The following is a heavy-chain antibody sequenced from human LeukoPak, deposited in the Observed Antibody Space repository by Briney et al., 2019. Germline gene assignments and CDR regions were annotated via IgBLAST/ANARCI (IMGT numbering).Heavy chain of an antibody. Sequence: ASVNVSCTASGYTFTGYYMHWVRQAPGQGLEWMGWINPNSGGTNYAQKFQGWVTMTRDTSISTAYMELSRLRSDDTAVYYCARGGITGTTRGPTRLNDAFDIWGQGTMVTVPS. D-gene: IGHD1-20*01. CDR3: ARGGITGTTRGPTRLNDAFDI. CDR2: INPNSGGT. V-gene: IGHV1-2*04. J-gene: IGHJ3*02. CDR1: GYTFTGYY.